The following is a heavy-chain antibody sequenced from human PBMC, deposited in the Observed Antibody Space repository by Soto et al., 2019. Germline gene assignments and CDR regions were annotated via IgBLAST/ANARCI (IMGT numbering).Heavy chain of an antibody. J-gene: IGHJ4*02. CDR2: IYYSGST. V-gene: IGHV4-39*01. Sequence: QLQLQESGPGLVKPSETLSLTCTVSGGSISSSSYYWGWICQPPGKGLEWIGSIYYSGSTYYNPSLKSRVTISVDTSKNQFSLKLSSVTAADTAVYYCARRGSGSYSDYWGQGTLVTVSS. CDR1: GGSISSSSYY. CDR3: ARRGSGSYSDY. D-gene: IGHD3-10*01.